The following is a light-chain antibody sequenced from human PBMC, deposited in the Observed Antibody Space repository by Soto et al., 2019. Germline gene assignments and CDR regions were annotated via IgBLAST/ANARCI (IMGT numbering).Light chain of an antibody. CDR1: QSVFSSY. J-gene: IGKJ2*01. Sequence: EIVLTQSPGTLSLSPGERAALSCRASQSVFSSYLAWYQHKPGQAPRLLIYGASSRAAGIPDRFSGSGSGTEFTLTISRLEPEDFAVFYCQQYGSPPFTFGQGTTLEIK. V-gene: IGKV3-20*01. CDR3: QQYGSPPFT. CDR2: GAS.